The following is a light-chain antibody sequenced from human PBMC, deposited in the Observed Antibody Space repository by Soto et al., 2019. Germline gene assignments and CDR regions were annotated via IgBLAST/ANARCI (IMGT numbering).Light chain of an antibody. V-gene: IGKV3-15*01. CDR1: QSVSSN. CDR3: QQYIRWPLT. J-gene: IGKJ4*01. CDR2: GAS. Sequence: DIVMTQSPATLSVSPGERATLSCRASQSVSSNLAWYQQKPGQAPSLLIYGASTRATGTPARFSGSGSGTEFTLTISSLQSEDFAVYYCQQYIRWPLTFGGGTTGDIK.